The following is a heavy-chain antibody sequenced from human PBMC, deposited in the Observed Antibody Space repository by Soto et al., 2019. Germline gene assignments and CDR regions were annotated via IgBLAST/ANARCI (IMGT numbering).Heavy chain of an antibody. J-gene: IGHJ4*02. V-gene: IGHV3-23*01. CDR3: AKDRGANYYENNGFHFFGY. D-gene: IGHD3-16*01. CDR2: VSGRSTFA. CDR1: GFDFSSYA. Sequence: ESGGGLVQPGGSLRLSCAASGFDFSSYAMSWVRQAPGKGLEWVSSVSGRSTFAYYADSVKGRFTISRDNSRNTVSLEMNSLRVEDTAVYYCAKDRGANYYENNGFHFFGYWGQGALVTVSS.